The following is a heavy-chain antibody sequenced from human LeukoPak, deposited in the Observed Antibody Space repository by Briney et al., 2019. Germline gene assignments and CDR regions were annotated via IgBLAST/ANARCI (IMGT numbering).Heavy chain of an antibody. CDR2: IWYDGSNK. CDR3: ARDNGAAAPFDY. CDR1: GFTFSSYG. D-gene: IGHD6-13*01. V-gene: IGHV3-33*01. J-gene: IGHJ4*02. Sequence: GRSLRLSCAASGFTFSSYGMHWVRQAPGKGLEWVAVIWYDGSNKYYADSVKGRFTISRDNSKNTLYLQMNSLRAEDTAVYYCARDNGAAAPFDYWGQGTLVTVSS.